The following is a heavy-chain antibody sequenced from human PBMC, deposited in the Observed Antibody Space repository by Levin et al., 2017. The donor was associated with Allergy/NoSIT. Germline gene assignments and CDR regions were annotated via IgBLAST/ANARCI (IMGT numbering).Heavy chain of an antibody. Sequence: QPGGSLRLSCAASGFTFSDYAMTWVRQAPGKGLEWVSVITGGGFNTYYGDSVNGRFTVARDNSNNTLLLALNSLRAEDTAVYYCANKQAGTSGFSFDVWGQGTMVTVSS. J-gene: IGHJ3*01. CDR2: ITGGGFNT. D-gene: IGHD6-19*01. V-gene: IGHV3-23*01. CDR3: ANKQAGTSGFSFDV. CDR1: GFTFSDYA.